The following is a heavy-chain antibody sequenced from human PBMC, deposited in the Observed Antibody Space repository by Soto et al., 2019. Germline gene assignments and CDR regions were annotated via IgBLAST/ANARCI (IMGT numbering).Heavy chain of an antibody. CDR3: ARDLDPYNSGWYLGY. CDR1: GYTFTNYD. J-gene: IGHJ4*02. Sequence: QVQLVQSGAEVKKPGASLKVSCRASGYTFTNYDFTWVRQAPGQGLEWMGWISGYNGDTTYAQKLQGRVTMTTDTSXXTAYMELRSLTSDDTAVYYCARDLDPYNSGWYLGYWGQGTLVTVSS. V-gene: IGHV1-18*01. D-gene: IGHD6-19*01. CDR2: ISGYNGDT.